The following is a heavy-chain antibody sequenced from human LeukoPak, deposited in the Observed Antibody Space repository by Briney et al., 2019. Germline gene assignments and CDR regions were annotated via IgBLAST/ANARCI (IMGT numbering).Heavy chain of an antibody. CDR1: GGSISSYY. J-gene: IGHJ4*02. Sequence: SETLSLTCTVSGGSISSYYWSWIRQPPGKGLEWIGYIYYSGSTNYNPSLKSRVTISVDTSKNQFSLKLSSVTAADTAVYYCARHGGHYQSDDWGQGTLVTVSS. CDR3: ARHGGHYQSDD. V-gene: IGHV4-59*01. D-gene: IGHD2-21*01. CDR2: IYYSGST.